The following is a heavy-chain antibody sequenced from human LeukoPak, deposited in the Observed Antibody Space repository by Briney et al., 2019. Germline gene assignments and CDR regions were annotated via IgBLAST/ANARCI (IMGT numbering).Heavy chain of an antibody. V-gene: IGHV1-18*01. CDR2: ISAYNGNT. CDR3: ARDPGAVWFGPPARFDP. D-gene: IGHD3-10*01. CDR1: GYTFTSYG. Sequence: ASVKVSCKASGYTFTSYGTSWVRQAPGQGLEWMGWISAYNGNTNYAQKLQGRVTMTTDTSTSTAYMELRSLRSDDTAVYYCARDPGAVWFGPPARFDPWGQGTLVTVSS. J-gene: IGHJ5*02.